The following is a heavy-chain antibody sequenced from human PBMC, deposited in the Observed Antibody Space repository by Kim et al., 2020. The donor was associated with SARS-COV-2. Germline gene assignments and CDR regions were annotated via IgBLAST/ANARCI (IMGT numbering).Heavy chain of an antibody. V-gene: IGHV4-39*01. Sequence: SETLSLTCTVSGGSISSSSYYWGWIRQPPGKGLEWIGSIYYSGSTDYNPSLKSRVTISVDTSKNQFSLKLSSVIAADTAVYYCARPSGWIQLGYIDYWGQGTLITVSS. J-gene: IGHJ4*02. CDR1: GGSISSSSYY. D-gene: IGHD5-18*01. CDR3: ARPSGWIQLGYIDY. CDR2: IYYSGST.